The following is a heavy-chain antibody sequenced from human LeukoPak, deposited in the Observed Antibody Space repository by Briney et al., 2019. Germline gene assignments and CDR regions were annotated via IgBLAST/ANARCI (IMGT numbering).Heavy chain of an antibody. V-gene: IGHV3-23*01. CDR2: SSGGDT. CDR1: GFTFSVYA. Sequence: WGSLTLSCAASGFTFSVYALSWVRQAQGQGLEWVSTSSGGDTYYADSVKGRFTISRDDSKNTVYLQMSSLTAEDTALYYCAKDGISFKNHDDWSDPWGQGTLVTVSS. J-gene: IGHJ5*02. D-gene: IGHD1-14*01. CDR3: AKDGISFKNHDDWSDP.